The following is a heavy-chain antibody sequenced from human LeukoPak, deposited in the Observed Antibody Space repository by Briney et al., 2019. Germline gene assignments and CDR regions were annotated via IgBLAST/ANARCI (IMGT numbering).Heavy chain of an antibody. CDR3: ARSLTTATWDY. J-gene: IGHJ4*02. CDR2: ISHYSGAT. D-gene: IGHD4-17*01. V-gene: IGHV1-2*02. CDR1: GYTFTEYY. Sequence: VASVKVSCKASGYTFTEYYLNWMRQAPGQGLEGMGWISHYSGATHYAQIFQGRVTMTRDTSISTAYMEVSSLRSDDSAAYFCARSLTTATWDYWGQGTLVTVSS.